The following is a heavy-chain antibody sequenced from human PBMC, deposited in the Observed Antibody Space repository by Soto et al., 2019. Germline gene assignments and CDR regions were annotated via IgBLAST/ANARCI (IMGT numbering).Heavy chain of an antibody. CDR3: ARGQFHHVSNYYYALDV. CDR2: FITMFNRP. CDR1: GGTFSSYA. Sequence: QVQLVQSGAEVKKPGSSVKVSCKASGGTFSSYAISWVRQAPGQGLEWMGGFITMFNRPQYARKFQGRVTITADESTSTAYMDLSSLRSEDTAVYYCARGQFHHVSNYYYALDVWGQGTTVTVSS. V-gene: IGHV1-69*01. J-gene: IGHJ6*02.